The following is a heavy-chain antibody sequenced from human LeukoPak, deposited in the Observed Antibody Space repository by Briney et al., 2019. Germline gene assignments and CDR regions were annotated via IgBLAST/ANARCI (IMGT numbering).Heavy chain of an antibody. D-gene: IGHD3-10*01. J-gene: IGHJ4*02. CDR1: GITFSSYE. V-gene: IGHV3-48*03. CDR3: ARVPSHYGSGSHPADDY. CDR2: ISSGSTI. Sequence: PGGSLRLSCAASGITFSSYEMNWVRQAPGKGLEWVSYISSGSTIYYADSVKGRFTISRDNAKNSLYLQMNSLRAEDTAVYYCARVPSHYGSGSHPADDYCGQGTLVTVSS.